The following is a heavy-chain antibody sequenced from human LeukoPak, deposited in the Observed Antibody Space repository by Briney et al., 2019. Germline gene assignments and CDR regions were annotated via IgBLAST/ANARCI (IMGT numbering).Heavy chain of an antibody. CDR1: SGSISAYY. CDR3: ARIEYDFWSGYYTIDY. CDR2: IYYSGST. D-gene: IGHD3-3*01. V-gene: IGHV4-59*08. J-gene: IGHJ4*02. Sequence: SETLSLTCTVSSGSISAYYWIWIRQPPGKGLEWIGYIYYSGSTNYNPSLKSRVTISVDTSKNQFSLKLSSVTAADTAVYYCARIEYDFWSGYYTIDYWGQGTLVTVSS.